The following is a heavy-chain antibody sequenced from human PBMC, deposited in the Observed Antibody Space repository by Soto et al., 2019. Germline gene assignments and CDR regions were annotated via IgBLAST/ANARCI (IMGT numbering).Heavy chain of an antibody. CDR3: ATYGSGTYKPTTFDY. J-gene: IGHJ4*02. CDR2: IYYSGST. D-gene: IGHD3-10*01. Sequence: QVQLQESGPGLVKPSQTLSLTCTVSGGSISSGGYYWSWIRQHPGKGLEWIGYIYYSGSTYYNPSLKSRVTISVDKSKNQFSLQLTSVTAADTAVYYCATYGSGTYKPTTFDYWGQGTLGTVS. V-gene: IGHV4-31*03. CDR1: GGSISSGGYY.